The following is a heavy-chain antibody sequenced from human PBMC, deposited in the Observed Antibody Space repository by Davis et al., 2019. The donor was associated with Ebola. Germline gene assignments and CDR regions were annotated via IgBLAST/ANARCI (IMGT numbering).Heavy chain of an antibody. Sequence: PGGSLRLSCAASGFTFSSYGMHWVRQTPGKGLEWAAFIRSDGINKYYVDSAKGRFTISRDNSKSTLYLQMNSLRAEDTAVYYCAKDLAGGPNPHAFDMWGQGTMVTVSS. D-gene: IGHD3-16*01. CDR2: IRSDGINK. CDR3: AKDLAGGPNPHAFDM. V-gene: IGHV3-30*02. CDR1: GFTFSSYG. J-gene: IGHJ3*02.